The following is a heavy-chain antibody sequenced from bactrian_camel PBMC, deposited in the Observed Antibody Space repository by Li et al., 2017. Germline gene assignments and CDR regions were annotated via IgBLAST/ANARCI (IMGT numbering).Heavy chain of an antibody. CDR2: IYKDGSNP. D-gene: IGHD5*01. CDR3: ARTRYTYTGVTTT. V-gene: IGHV3-2*01. CDR1: GLTSNNYY. J-gene: IGHJ4*01. Sequence: HVQLVESGGGLVSPGESLRLSCAASGLTSNNYYIAWVRQAPGKGLEWVSSIYKDGSNPHYTDFVKGRFTISRDNAKRIVYLQMNSLKTEDTAMFFCARTRYTYTGVTTTGARGPRSPSP.